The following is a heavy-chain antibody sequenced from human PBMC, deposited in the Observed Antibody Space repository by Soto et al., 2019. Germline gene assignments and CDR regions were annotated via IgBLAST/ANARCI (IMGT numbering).Heavy chain of an antibody. Sequence: ASGKVSCKASGYIFVNYGIAWVRQAPGQGLEWMGWISPYTGNTHSATKVQGRLTMTTDTSTSTAYMDLGSLTSDDTAVYYCVMVDNYVTPTPQDVWGQGTTVTVS. D-gene: IGHD3-16*01. V-gene: IGHV1-18*01. CDR3: VMVDNYVTPTPQDV. J-gene: IGHJ6*02. CDR2: ISPYTGNT. CDR1: GYIFVNYG.